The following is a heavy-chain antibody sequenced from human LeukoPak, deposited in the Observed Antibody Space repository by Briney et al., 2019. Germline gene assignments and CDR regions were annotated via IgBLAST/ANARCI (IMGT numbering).Heavy chain of an antibody. D-gene: IGHD7-27*01. CDR3: ARDPGDLDFDY. CDR1: GFTFSSYA. J-gene: IGHJ4*02. Sequence: GGSLRLSCAASGFTFSSYAMSWVRQAPGKGLVWVSRINTDGSSTSYADSVKGRFTISRDNAKNTLYLQMNSLRAEDTAVYYCARDPGDLDFDYWGQGTLVTVSS. V-gene: IGHV3-74*01. CDR2: INTDGSST.